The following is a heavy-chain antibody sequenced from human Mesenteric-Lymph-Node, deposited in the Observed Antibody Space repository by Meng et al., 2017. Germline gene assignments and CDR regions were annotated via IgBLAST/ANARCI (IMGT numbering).Heavy chain of an antibody. Sequence: EVQLLESGGGLVQPGGSLRLSCAASGFTFSSYAMSWVRQSPGKGLESVSAISGSSGSTYYADSVKGRFTISRDNSKNTLYLQMNSLRAEDTAVYYCAKPYDYGDLYYFDYWGQGTLVTVSS. V-gene: IGHV3-23*01. CDR3: AKPYDYGDLYYFDY. CDR2: ISGSSGST. CDR1: GFTFSSYA. D-gene: IGHD4-17*01. J-gene: IGHJ4*02.